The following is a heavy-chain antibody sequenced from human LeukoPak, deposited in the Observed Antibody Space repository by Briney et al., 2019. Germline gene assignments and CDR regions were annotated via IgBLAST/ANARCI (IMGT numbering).Heavy chain of an antibody. D-gene: IGHD3-22*01. J-gene: IGHJ4*02. V-gene: IGHV3-33*01. CDR3: ARDPYYVSSGYFDY. Sequence: GSLRLSCAASGFTFSSYGMHWVRQAPGKGLEWVAVIWYDGSNKYYADSVKGRFTISRDNSKNTLYLQMNSLRAEDTAVYYYARDPYYVSSGYFDYWGQGTLVTVSS. CDR1: GFTFSSYG. CDR2: IWYDGSNK.